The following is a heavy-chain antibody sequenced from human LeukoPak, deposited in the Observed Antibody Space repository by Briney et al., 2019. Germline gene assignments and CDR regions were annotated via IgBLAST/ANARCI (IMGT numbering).Heavy chain of an antibody. J-gene: IGHJ4*02. CDR1: GFTFSSYS. V-gene: IGHV3-21*01. D-gene: IGHD3-3*01. CDR3: ARDALTIPPAVDY. CDR2: ISSSSSYI. Sequence: KTGGSLRLSCAASGFTFSSYSMNWVRQAPGKGLEWVSSISSSSSYIYYADSVKGRFTISRDNAKNSLYLQMNSLRAEDTAVYYCARDALTIPPAVDYWGQGTLVTVSS.